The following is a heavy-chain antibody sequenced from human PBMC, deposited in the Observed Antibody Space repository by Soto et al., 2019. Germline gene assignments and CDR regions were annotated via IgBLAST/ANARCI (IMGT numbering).Heavy chain of an antibody. CDR1: GGSISSGDYY. CDR3: ARGGEVVADNWFDP. V-gene: IGHV4-30-4*01. Sequence: SETLSLTCTVSGGSISSGDYYWSWIRQPPGKGLEWIGYIYYSGSTYYNPSLKSRVTISVDTSKNQFSLKLSSVTAADTAVYYCARGGEVVADNWFDPWGQGTLVTVSS. J-gene: IGHJ5*02. CDR2: IYYSGST. D-gene: IGHD2-15*01.